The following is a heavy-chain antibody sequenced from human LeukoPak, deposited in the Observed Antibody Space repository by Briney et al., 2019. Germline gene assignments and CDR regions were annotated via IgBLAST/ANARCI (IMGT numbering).Heavy chain of an antibody. CDR3: ARGHRVVVVVAAMIDYYGMDV. CDR2: INHSGST. D-gene: IGHD2-15*01. J-gene: IGHJ6*02. CDR1: GGSFSGYY. V-gene: IGHV4-34*01. Sequence: SETLSLTCAVYGGSFSGYYWSWIRQPPGKGLEWIGEINHSGSTNYNPSLKSRVTISVDTSKNQFSLKLSSVTAADTAVYYCARGHRVVVVVAAMIDYYGMDVWGQGTTVTVSS.